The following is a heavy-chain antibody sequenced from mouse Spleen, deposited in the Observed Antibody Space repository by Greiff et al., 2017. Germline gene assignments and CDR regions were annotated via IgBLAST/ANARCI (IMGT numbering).Heavy chain of an antibody. D-gene: IGHD1-2*01. J-gene: IGHJ2*01. CDR1: GFNIKDTY. CDR2: IDPANGNT. Sequence: EVQLQQSGAELVKPGASVKLSCTASGFNIKDTYMHWVKQRPEQGLEWIGRIDPANGNTKYDPKFQGKATITADTSSNTAYLQLSSLTSEDTAVYYCARDYGYANFDYWGQGTTLTVSS. CDR3: ARDYGYANFDY. V-gene: IGHV14-3*02.